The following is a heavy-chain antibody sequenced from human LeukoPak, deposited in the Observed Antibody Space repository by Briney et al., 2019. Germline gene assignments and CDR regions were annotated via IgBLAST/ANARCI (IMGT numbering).Heavy chain of an antibody. D-gene: IGHD3-22*01. CDR1: GFTFSSYA. CDR2: ISSSSSYI. Sequence: GGSLRLSCAASGFTFSSYAMSWVRQAPGKGLEWVSFISSSSSYIYYADSVKGRFTISRDNAKNSVYLQMNSLRAEDTAVYYCAELGITMIEGVWGKGTTVTISS. J-gene: IGHJ6*04. V-gene: IGHV3-21*01. CDR3: AELGITMIEGV.